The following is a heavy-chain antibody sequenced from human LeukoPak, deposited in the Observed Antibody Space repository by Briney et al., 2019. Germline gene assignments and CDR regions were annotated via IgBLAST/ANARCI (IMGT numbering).Heavy chain of an antibody. V-gene: IGHV3-23*01. CDR2: IINSGGVT. CDR1: GFTFSTYA. CDR3: ARGYRYFDY. D-gene: IGHD4-11*01. J-gene: IGHJ4*02. Sequence: GGSLRLSCAASGFTFSTYAMTWVRQAPGKGLEWVSTIINSGGVTYYVDSVKGRFAISGDNSKSTLYLQMGSLRAEDTALYYCARGYRYFDYWGQGTLVTVSS.